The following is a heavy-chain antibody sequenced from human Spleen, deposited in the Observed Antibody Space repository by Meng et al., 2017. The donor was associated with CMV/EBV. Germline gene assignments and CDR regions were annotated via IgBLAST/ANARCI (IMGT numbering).Heavy chain of an antibody. Sequence: ASVKVSCKASGYTFTGYYMHWVRQAPGQGLEWMGWINPNSGGTNYAQKFQGRVTMTRDTSISTAYMELSRLRSDDTAVYYCAREGCSSTSCHFNYYYGMDVWGQGTTVTVS. V-gene: IGHV1-2*02. J-gene: IGHJ6*02. CDR2: INPNSGGT. CDR3: AREGCSSTSCHFNYYYGMDV. CDR1: GYTFTGYY. D-gene: IGHD2-2*01.